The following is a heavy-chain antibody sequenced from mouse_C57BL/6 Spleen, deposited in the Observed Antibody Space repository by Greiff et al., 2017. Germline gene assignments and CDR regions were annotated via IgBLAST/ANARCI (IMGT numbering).Heavy chain of an antibody. CDR2: ISNGGGST. D-gene: IGHD2-1*01. J-gene: IGHJ4*01. CDR3: ARNYGNLYAMDY. Sequence: EVMLVESGGGLVQPGGSLKLSCAASGFTFSDYYMYWVRQTPEKRLEWVAYISNGGGSTYYPDTVKGRFTISRDNAKNTLYLQMSRLKSEDTAMYYCARNYGNLYAMDYWGQGTSVTVSS. CDR1: GFTFSDYY. V-gene: IGHV5-12*01.